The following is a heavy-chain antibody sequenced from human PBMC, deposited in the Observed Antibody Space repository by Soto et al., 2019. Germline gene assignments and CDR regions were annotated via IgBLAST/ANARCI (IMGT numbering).Heavy chain of an antibody. CDR3: ARGQIIMVRGVIRSYYIDV. D-gene: IGHD3-10*01. CDR1: GGSFSGYY. CDR2: INHSGST. Sequence: PSETLSLTCAVYGGSFSGYYWSWIRQPPGKGLEWVGEINHSGSTNYNPSLKSRVTISVDTSKNQFSLKLSSVTAADTAVYYCARGQIIMVRGVIRSYYIDVRAKRTTVTGSS. J-gene: IGHJ6*03. V-gene: IGHV4-34*01.